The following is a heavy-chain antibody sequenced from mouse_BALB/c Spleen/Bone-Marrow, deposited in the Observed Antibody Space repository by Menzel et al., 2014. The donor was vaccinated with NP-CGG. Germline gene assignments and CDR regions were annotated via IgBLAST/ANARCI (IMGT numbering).Heavy chain of an antibody. J-gene: IGHJ4*01. Sequence: VQLQQPGPELVKPGASVKMSCKASGYTFTSYVMHWVKQKPGQGLEWIGYINPYNDGTKYNEKFKDKATLTSDKSSSTAYMELSSLTSEDSAVYYCARWRYPYAMDYWGQGTSVTVSS. CDR3: ARWRYPYAMDY. CDR1: GYTFTSYV. CDR2: INPYNDGT. V-gene: IGHV1-14*01. D-gene: IGHD5-1-1*01.